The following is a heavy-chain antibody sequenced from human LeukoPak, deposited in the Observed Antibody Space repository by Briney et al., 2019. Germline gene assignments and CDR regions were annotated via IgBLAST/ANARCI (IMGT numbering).Heavy chain of an antibody. CDR1: GASITSGAYY. D-gene: IGHD2-2*01. J-gene: IGHJ4*02. CDR2: SSYSGSA. Sequence: PSRTLSLTCTVSGASITSGAYYWTWIRQHPGEGLEWIGYSSYSGSAYYNPSLKSRVTISVDTSKSQFSLKLSSVTAADTAVYYCARYYCASSRCPGVDYWGQGTLVTVSS. V-gene: IGHV4-31*03. CDR3: ARYYCASSRCPGVDY.